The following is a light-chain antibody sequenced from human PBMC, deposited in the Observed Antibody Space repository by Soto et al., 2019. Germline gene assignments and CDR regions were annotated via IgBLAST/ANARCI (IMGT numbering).Light chain of an antibody. CDR2: AAS. Sequence: ENVLTQSPGTLSLSPGERATLSCRASQSVSSSYLAWYQQKPGQAPRLLIYAASSRATGIPDRFSGSVSGTDFTLTITRLEPEDFAVFYCQQYGSSEIIFGQGTRLEIK. CDR3: QQYGSSEII. CDR1: QSVSSSY. V-gene: IGKV3-20*01. J-gene: IGKJ5*01.